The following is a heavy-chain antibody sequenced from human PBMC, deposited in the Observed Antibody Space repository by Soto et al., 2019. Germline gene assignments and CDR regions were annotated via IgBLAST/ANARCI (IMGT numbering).Heavy chain of an antibody. CDR3: ARLLGITSVFDI. V-gene: IGHV4-59*08. J-gene: IGHJ3*02. CDR2: IYYRGGT. Sequence: SETLSLTCTVSGGSISNYYWSWIRQPPGKGLEWIGYIYYRGGTNYKSSLKSRVTISVDTSKNQFSLKLSSVTAADTAVYYCARLLGITSVFDIWGQGTMVTVSS. D-gene: IGHD3-3*01. CDR1: GGSISNYY.